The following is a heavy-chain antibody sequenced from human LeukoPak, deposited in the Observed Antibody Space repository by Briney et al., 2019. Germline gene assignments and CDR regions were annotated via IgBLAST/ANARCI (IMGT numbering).Heavy chain of an antibody. D-gene: IGHD6-19*01. Sequence: GGSLRLSCTAYGFTFCDYAMSWVRQAPGKGLEWVGFIRSKAYGGTTEYAASVKGRFTISRDDSKSIAYLQMNSLKTEDTAVYYCTRYSSGWIAEYFQHWGQGTLVTVSS. CDR1: GFTFCDYA. J-gene: IGHJ1*01. CDR3: TRYSSGWIAEYFQH. V-gene: IGHV3-49*04. CDR2: IRSKAYGGTT.